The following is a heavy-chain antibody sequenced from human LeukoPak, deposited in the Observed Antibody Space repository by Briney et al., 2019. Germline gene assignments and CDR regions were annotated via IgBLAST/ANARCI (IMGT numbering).Heavy chain of an antibody. D-gene: IGHD2-2*01. CDR3: TLYCSSTSCYGRVDY. CDR2: IRSKAYGGTT. V-gene: IGHV3-49*04. CDR1: GFTFGDYA. J-gene: IGHJ4*02. Sequence: GGSLRLSCTASGFTFGDYAMSWVRQAPGKGLEWVGFIRSKAYGGTTEYAASVKGRFTISRDDSKSIAYLQMNSLKTEDTAVYYCTLYCSSTSCYGRVDYWGQGTLVTVSS.